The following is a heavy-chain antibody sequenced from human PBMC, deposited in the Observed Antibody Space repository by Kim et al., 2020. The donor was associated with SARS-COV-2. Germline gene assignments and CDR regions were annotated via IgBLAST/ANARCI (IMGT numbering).Heavy chain of an antibody. V-gene: IGHV1-2*06. J-gene: IGHJ5*02. D-gene: IGHD2-8*01. CDR3: ARMDGWALLAYCSHGASCSRLWFDP. CDR2: INPSSADT. CDR1: GYTFTGYY. Sequence: ASVKVSCKASGYTFTGYYIHWVRQAPGQGLEWMGRINPSSADTHFAQKFQGRVTLTRDTSISTAYMELSNLRYDDTAVYYCARMDGWALLAYCSHGASCSRLWFDPWGQGTLVTVSS.